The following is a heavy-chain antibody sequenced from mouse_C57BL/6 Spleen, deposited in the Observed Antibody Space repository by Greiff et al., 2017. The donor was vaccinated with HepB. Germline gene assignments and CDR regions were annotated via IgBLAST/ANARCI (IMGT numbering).Heavy chain of an antibody. J-gene: IGHJ4*01. Sequence: QVQLQQPGAELVKPGASVKLSCKASGYTFTSYWMQWVKQRPGQGLEWIGEIDPSDSYTNYNQKFKGKATLTVDTSSSTAYMQLSSLTSEDSAVYYCARSGVVTTDYAMDYWGQGTSVTVSS. CDR1: GYTFTSYW. V-gene: IGHV1-50*01. D-gene: IGHD2-2*01. CDR3: ARSGVVTTDYAMDY. CDR2: IDPSDSYT.